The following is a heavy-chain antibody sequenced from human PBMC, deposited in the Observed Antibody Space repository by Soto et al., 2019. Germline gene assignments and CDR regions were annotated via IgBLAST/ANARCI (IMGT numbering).Heavy chain of an antibody. CDR2: ISRSGDNT. J-gene: IGHJ4*02. D-gene: IGHD4-17*01. V-gene: IGHV3-23*01. Sequence: EVQVLESGGGLVQPGGSLRLSCAASGFTFSNYAMSWVRQAPGKGLEWVSTISRSGDNTDYVNSVKGRFTISRDNSKNTLYLQMNSLRAEDTAVYYGAKDPLTVTPYFDFWGQVTLVTVAA. CDR1: GFTFSNYA. CDR3: AKDPLTVTPYFDF.